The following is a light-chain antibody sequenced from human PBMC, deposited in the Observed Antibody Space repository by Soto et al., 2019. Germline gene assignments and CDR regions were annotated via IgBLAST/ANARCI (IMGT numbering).Light chain of an antibody. CDR1: QSVGSY. CDR3: QQRSNWPIT. V-gene: IGKV3-11*01. CDR2: DAS. J-gene: IGKJ5*01. Sequence: ESVLTQSPATLSLSPGERATLSCRASQSVGSYLAWYRQKPGQAPRLLIYDASHRATGIPARFSGSGSGTDFTLTISSLEPEDFAVYYCQQRSNWPITFGQGTRLEIK.